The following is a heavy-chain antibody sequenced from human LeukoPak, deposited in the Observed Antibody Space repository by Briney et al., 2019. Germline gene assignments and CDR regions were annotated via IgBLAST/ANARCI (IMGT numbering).Heavy chain of an antibody. D-gene: IGHD6-6*01. V-gene: IGHV3-30*02. CDR2: IRYDGSNK. CDR1: GFTFSTYG. Sequence: GGSLRLSCAASGFTFSTYGMHWVRRAPGKGLEWVSFIRYDGSNKYYTDSVKGRFTISRDNSKNTLYLQMNSLRAEDTAVYYCAPSTYSSWYSDYWGQGALVTVSS. CDR3: APSTYSSWYSDY. J-gene: IGHJ4*02.